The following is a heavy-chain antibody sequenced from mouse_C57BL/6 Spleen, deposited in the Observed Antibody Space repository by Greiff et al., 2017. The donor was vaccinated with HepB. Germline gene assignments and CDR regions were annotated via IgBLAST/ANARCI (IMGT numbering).Heavy chain of an antibody. Sequence: QVQLQQPGAELVKPGASVKLSCKASGYTFTSYWMHWVKQRPGQGLEWIGMIHPNSGSTNYNEKFKSKATLTVDKSSSTAYMQRSSLTSEDSAVYYCARRFTTVVATPFDYWGQGTTLTVSS. CDR3: ARRFTTVVATPFDY. J-gene: IGHJ2*01. D-gene: IGHD1-1*01. V-gene: IGHV1-64*01. CDR1: GYTFTSYW. CDR2: IHPNSGST.